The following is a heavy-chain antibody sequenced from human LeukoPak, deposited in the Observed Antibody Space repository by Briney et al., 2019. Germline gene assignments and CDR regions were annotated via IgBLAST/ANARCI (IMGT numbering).Heavy chain of an antibody. CDR2: IIPTFGTA. V-gene: IGHV1-69*01. J-gene: IGHJ5*02. CDR3: AKYSSGWYPNWFDP. Sequence: SVKVSCKASGGTFSSYAISWVRQAPGQGLEWMGGIIPTFGTANYAQRFQGRVTITADESTSTAYMELSSLRSEDTAVYYCAKYSSGWYPNWFDPWGQGTLVTVSS. D-gene: IGHD6-19*01. CDR1: GGTFSSYA.